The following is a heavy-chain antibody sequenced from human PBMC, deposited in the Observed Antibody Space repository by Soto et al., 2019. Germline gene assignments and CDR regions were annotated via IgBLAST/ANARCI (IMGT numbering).Heavy chain of an antibody. Sequence: ASVKVSCKASGYTFPGYYMHWVRQAPGQGLEWMGWINPNSGGTNYAQKFQGWVTMTRDTSISTAYMELSRLRSDDTAVYYCARVPRYCSSTSCYSLGPWGQGTLVTVSS. CDR1: GYTFPGYY. CDR2: INPNSGGT. D-gene: IGHD2-2*01. J-gene: IGHJ5*02. V-gene: IGHV1-2*04. CDR3: ARVPRYCSSTSCYSLGP.